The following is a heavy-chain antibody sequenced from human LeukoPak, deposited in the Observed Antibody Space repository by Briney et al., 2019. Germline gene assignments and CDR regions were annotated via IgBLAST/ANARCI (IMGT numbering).Heavy chain of an antibody. D-gene: IGHD2-15*01. J-gene: IGHJ4*02. V-gene: IGHV4-59*08. CDR3: ARVDELLAFDY. CDR1: GGSISSYY. Sequence: SETLSLTCTVSGGSISSYYWSWIRQPPGKGLEWIGYIYYTGSTNYSPSLKSRVIISVDTSKNQFSLKLSSVTAADTAVYYCARVDELLAFDYWGQGTLVTVSS. CDR2: IYYTGST.